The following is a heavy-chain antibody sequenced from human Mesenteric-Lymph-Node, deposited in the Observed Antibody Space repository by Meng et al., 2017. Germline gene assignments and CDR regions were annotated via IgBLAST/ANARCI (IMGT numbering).Heavy chain of an antibody. CDR3: ARDPGTVTDY. Sequence: HARLQEPGAGLLKPSGTLSVTCAVSGGSISSSKWWGWVRQPPGKGLEWIGEIYHSGSTNYNPSLKSRVTISVDKSKNQFSLKLSSVTAADTAVYYCARDPGTVTDYWGQGTLVTVSS. CDR2: IYHSGST. J-gene: IGHJ4*02. CDR1: GGSISSSKW. V-gene: IGHV4-4*02. D-gene: IGHD4-17*01.